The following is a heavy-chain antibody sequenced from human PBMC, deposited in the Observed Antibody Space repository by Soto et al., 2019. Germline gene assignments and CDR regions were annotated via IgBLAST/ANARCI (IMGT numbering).Heavy chain of an antibody. J-gene: IGHJ4*02. D-gene: IGHD3-10*01. CDR3: VRSGDYRSGSYWYFFDY. V-gene: IGHV3-20*04. CDR2: MYWKDGNT. CDR1: GFTIDNYV. Sequence: GGSLRLSCAASGFTIDNYVMSWVRQVPGKGLEWVSGMYWKDGNTHYADSVKGRFTISRDNAKNSLFLQLNSLRAEDTALYYCVRSGDYRSGSYWYFFDYWGQGALVTVSS.